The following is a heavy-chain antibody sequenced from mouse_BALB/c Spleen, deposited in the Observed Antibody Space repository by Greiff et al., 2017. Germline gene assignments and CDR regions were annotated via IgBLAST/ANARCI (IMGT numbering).Heavy chain of an antibody. CDR3: ARWEYGPPFAD. V-gene: IGHV1-80*01. D-gene: IGHD2-10*02. CDR1: GYAFSSYW. J-gene: IGHJ3*01. CDR2: IYPGDGDT. Sequence: VQLQQSGAELVRPGSSVKISCKASGYAFSSYWMNWVKQRPGQGLEWIGQIYPGDGDTNYNGKFKGKATLTADKSSSTAYMQLSSLTSEDSAVYFCARWEYGPPFADWGQGTLVTVSA.